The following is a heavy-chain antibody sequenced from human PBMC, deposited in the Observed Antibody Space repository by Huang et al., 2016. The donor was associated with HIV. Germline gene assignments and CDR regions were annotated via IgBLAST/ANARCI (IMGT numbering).Heavy chain of an antibody. D-gene: IGHD3-10*01. J-gene: IGHJ4*02. CDR2: IYYSGRT. V-gene: IGHV4-39*01. Sequence: QLQLQESGPGLVKPSETLSLTCTVSGGSIRSDNYYWGWIRQPPGKGLEWIGSIYYSGRTYYNPDLKRRVTITVDTSKNQFALKMRSVTAADTAVYYCARLPGSITMIRGVITDPYWGQGTLVTVSS. CDR3: ARLPGSITMIRGVITDPY. CDR1: GGSIRSDNYY.